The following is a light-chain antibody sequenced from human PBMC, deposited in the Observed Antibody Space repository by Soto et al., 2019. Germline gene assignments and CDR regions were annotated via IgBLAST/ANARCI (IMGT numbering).Light chain of an antibody. CDR3: QQYNDWQVT. V-gene: IGKV3-15*01. CDR1: QSVSSN. Sequence: EIVMTQSPATLSVSPVERATLSCRASQSVSSNLAWYQQKPGQAPRLLIYDASTRATGIPARFSGSGSGTEFTLTITSLQSEDFAVYYCQQYNDWQVTFGGGTKVDI. J-gene: IGKJ4*01. CDR2: DAS.